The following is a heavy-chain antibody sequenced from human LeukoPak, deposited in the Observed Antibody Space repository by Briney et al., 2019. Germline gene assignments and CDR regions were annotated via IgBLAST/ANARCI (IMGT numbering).Heavy chain of an antibody. J-gene: IGHJ5*02. CDR2: MNPNSGNT. Sequence: ASVKVSCKASGYTFISYDINWVRQATGQGLEWMGWMNPNSGNTGYAQKFQGRVTMTRNTSIRTAYMELSSLRSDDTAVYYCARAPGGGAGFAPWGKEPLVTVSS. CDR1: GYTFISYD. V-gene: IGHV1-8*01. CDR3: ARAPGGGAGFAP. D-gene: IGHD3-16*01.